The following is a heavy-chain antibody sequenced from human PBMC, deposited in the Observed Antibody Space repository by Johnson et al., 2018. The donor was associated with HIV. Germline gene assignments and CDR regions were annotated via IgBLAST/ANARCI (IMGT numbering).Heavy chain of an antibody. CDR3: ARVSRLGDIEVLSDAFDI. V-gene: IGHV3-30*02. D-gene: IGHD3-10*01. J-gene: IGHJ3*02. CDR2: TQYDGSNK. CDR1: GFSFSSYG. Sequence: QVQLVESGGGLIQPGGSLRLSCAASGFSFSSYGIHWVRQAPGKGLEWVAFTQYDGSNKYYADSVKARFSISRDNSKKTLYLQMNSLRAEDTALYYCARVSRLGDIEVLSDAFDIWGQGTMVIVSS.